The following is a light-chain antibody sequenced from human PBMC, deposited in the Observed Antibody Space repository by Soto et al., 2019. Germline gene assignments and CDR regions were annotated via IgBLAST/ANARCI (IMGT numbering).Light chain of an antibody. Sequence: EILLTQSPGTLSLSPGERATLSCGASQSVSSSYLAWYQQKPGQAPRLLIYGASNRATGIPDRLSGSGSGTEFTLTISRMEPEDFAVYYCQQYGSSGTFGQGTKVDIK. V-gene: IGKV3-20*01. CDR1: QSVSSSY. CDR2: GAS. CDR3: QQYGSSGT. J-gene: IGKJ1*01.